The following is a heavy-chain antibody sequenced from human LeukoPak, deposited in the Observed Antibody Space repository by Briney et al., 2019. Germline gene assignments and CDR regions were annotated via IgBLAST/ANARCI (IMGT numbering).Heavy chain of an antibody. CDR2: INPNSGGT. D-gene: IGHD6-13*01. J-gene: IGHJ4*02. Sequence: ASVKVSCKASGYTFTGYYMHWVRQAPGQGLEWMGRINPNSGGTNYAQKFQGRVTMTRDTSISTAYMELSRLRSDDTAVYYCARGFHSSSWYYFDYLGQGTLVTVSS. CDR1: GYTFTGYY. CDR3: ARGFHSSSWYYFDY. V-gene: IGHV1-2*06.